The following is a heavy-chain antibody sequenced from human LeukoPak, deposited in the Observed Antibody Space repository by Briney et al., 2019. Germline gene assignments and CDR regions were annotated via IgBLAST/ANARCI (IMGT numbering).Heavy chain of an antibody. CDR3: ASSVTTVTTGFDY. D-gene: IGHD4-17*01. CDR2: IYYSGST. CDR1: GGSISSYY. J-gene: IGHJ4*02. V-gene: IGHV4-59*08. Sequence: SETLSLTCTVSGGSISSYYWSWIRQPPGKGLEWIGYIYYSGSTNYNPSLKSRVTIPVDTSKNQFSLKLSSVTAADTAVYYCASSVTTVTTGFDYWGQGTLVTVSS.